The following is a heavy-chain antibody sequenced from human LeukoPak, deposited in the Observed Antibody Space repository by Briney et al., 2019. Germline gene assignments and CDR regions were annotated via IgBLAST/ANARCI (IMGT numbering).Heavy chain of an antibody. CDR1: GGTFSSYA. D-gene: IGHD3-22*01. CDR2: IIPILGIA. J-gene: IGHJ3*02. CDR3: ARDTPGASWLPI. Sequence: GASVKVSCKASGGTFSSYAISWVRQAPGQGLEWMGRIIPILGIANYAQKFQGRVTITADKSTSTAYMELSSLRSDDTAVYYCARDTPGASWLPIWGQGTMVTVSS. V-gene: IGHV1-69*04.